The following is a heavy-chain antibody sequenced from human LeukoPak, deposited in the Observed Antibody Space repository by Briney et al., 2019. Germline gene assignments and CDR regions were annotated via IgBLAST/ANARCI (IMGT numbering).Heavy chain of an antibody. CDR3: ATPRHEWELLPVGYYFDY. V-gene: IGHV3-23*01. J-gene: IGHJ4*02. CDR2: ISGSGGST. D-gene: IGHD1-26*01. Sequence: PGGSLRLSCAASGFTFSSYAMSWVRQAPGKGLEWVSAISGSGGSTYYADSVKGRFTISRDNSKNTLYLQMNSLRAEDTAVYYCATPRHEWELLPVGYYFDYWGQGTLVTVSS. CDR1: GFTFSSYA.